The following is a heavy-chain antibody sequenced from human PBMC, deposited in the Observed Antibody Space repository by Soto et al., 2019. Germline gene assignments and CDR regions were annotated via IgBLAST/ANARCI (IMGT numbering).Heavy chain of an antibody. CDR1: GFTFSGSA. CDR3: TRLRTPIHFDY. Sequence: HPGGSLRLSCAASGFTFSGSAMHWVRQASGKGLEWVGRIRSKANSYATAYAASVKGRFTISRDDSKNTAYLQMNSLKTEDTAVYYCTRLRTPIHFDYWGQGTLVTVSS. J-gene: IGHJ4*02. CDR2: IRSKANSYAT. V-gene: IGHV3-73*01.